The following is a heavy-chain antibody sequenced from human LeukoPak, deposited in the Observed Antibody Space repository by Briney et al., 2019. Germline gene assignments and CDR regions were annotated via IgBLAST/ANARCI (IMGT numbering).Heavy chain of an antibody. J-gene: IGHJ4*02. Sequence: ASVKVSCKASGYTFTSYGISWVRQAPGQGLEWTGWISAYNGNTNYAQKLQGRVTMTTDTSTSTAYMELRSLRSDDTAVYYCARDRISDYYDSSGYSDYWGQGTLVTVSS. D-gene: IGHD3-22*01. CDR2: ISAYNGNT. CDR3: ARDRISDYYDSSGYSDY. CDR1: GYTFTSYG. V-gene: IGHV1-18*01.